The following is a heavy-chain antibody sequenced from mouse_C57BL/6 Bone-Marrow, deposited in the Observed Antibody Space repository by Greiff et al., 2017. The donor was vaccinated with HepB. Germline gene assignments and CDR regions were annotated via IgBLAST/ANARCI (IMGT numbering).Heavy chain of an antibody. V-gene: IGHV3-6*01. D-gene: IGHD2-5*01. J-gene: IGHJ4*01. CDR1: GYSITSGYY. CDR2: ISYDGSN. CDR3: AHYSNPIYYAMDY. Sequence: EVKLQESGPGLVKPSQSLSLTCSVTGYSITSGYYWNWIRQFPGNKLEWMGYISYDGSNNYNPSLKNRISITRDTSKNQFFLKLNSVTTEDTATYYCAHYSNPIYYAMDYWGQGTSVTVSS.